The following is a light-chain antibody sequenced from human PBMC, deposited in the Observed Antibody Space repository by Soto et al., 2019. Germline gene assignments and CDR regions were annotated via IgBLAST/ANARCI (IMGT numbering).Light chain of an antibody. V-gene: IGLV2-14*01. J-gene: IGLJ1*01. Sequence: QSALTQPASVSGSPGQSITISCTGTSSDVGGYNYVSWYQQYPGKAPKLMIYEVNNRPSGVSNRFSGSKSGNTASLTISGLQAEDEADYYCSSSTSSSTPFVFGTGTKVTVL. CDR3: SSSTSSSTPFV. CDR2: EVN. CDR1: SSDVGGYNY.